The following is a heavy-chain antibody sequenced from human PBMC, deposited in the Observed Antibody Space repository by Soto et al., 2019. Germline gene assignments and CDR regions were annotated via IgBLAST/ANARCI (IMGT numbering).Heavy chain of an antibody. J-gene: IGHJ4*02. CDR1: GFTFSSYS. CDR3: AIDRVDTAMVMDFDY. Sequence: EVQLVESGGGLVKPGGSLRLSCAASGFTFSSYSMNWVRQAPGKGLEWVSSISSSSSYIYYAYSVKGRFTISRDNAKNSLYLQMNSLRTEDTAVYYCAIDRVDTAMVMDFDYWGQGTLVTVSS. D-gene: IGHD5-18*01. CDR2: ISSSSSYI. V-gene: IGHV3-21*01.